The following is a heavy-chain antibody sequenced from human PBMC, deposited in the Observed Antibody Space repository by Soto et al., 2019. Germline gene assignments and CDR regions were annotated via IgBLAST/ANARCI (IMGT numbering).Heavy chain of an antibody. D-gene: IGHD2-2*01. CDR3: VRDMQLRRRDS. Sequence: EVQLVESGGGLVQPGESLRLSCAASGLTFRSYWMHWVRQAPGKGLVWVSRINTDGSVAMYVGSVKGRFTISRDNAKNTLFLHMNSLRAEDTAVYYCVRDMQLRRRDSWGQGTLVTVSS. V-gene: IGHV3-74*03. CDR1: GLTFRSYW. J-gene: IGHJ4*02. CDR2: INTDGSVA.